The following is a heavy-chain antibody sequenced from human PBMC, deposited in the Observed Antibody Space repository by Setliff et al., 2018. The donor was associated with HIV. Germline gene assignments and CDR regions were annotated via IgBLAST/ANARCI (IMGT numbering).Heavy chain of an antibody. V-gene: IGHV1-18*01. CDR2: ISANNGNT. J-gene: IGHJ6*02. D-gene: IGHD3-16*01. CDR1: GYIFTRSG. CDR3: ARSGWTNYVVSPPSAMDV. Sequence: KVSCKASGYIFTRSGFNWVRQAPGQGLEWIGWISANNGNTYSAQKFQGRVTMTTDSSTSTAYMELRSLRSDDTAMYYCARSGWTNYVVSPPSAMDVWGQGTTVTVSS.